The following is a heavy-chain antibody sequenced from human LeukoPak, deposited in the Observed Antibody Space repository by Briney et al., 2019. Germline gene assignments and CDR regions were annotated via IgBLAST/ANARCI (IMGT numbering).Heavy chain of an antibody. CDR2: VYHTGST. CDR3: AGLFNFYDTSGPVFDY. CDR1: GDSISSGSYF. Sequence: PSETLSLTCTVSGDSISSGSYFWGWIRQPPGKGLEWIGSVYHTGSTYYNPSLKSRVTISVDTSKNQFSLMLSSVTAADTAVYYCAGLFNFYDTSGPVFDYWGQGTLVTVSS. D-gene: IGHD3-22*01. J-gene: IGHJ4*02. V-gene: IGHV4-39*07.